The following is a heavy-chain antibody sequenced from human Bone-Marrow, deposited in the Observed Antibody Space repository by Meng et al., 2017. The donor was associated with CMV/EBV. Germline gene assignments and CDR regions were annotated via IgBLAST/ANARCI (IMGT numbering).Heavy chain of an antibody. D-gene: IGHD6-6*01. CDR1: GYTFTIYD. J-gene: IGHJ6*02. CDR2: MKPNSGNT. Sequence: ASVKVSCKSSGYTFTIYDINWVRQATGQGLGWLGWMKPNSGNTGYAQKFQGRVTMTRNTSTSTSYMTLSRPRSADTAVYYCSSDHRNQLPRDNNYYHGMDVWGQGTTVTVSS. CDR3: SSDHRNQLPRDNNYYHGMDV. V-gene: IGHV1-8*01.